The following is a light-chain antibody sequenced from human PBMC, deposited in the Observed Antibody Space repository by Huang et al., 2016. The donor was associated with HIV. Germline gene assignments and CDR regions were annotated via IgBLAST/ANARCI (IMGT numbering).Light chain of an antibody. J-gene: IGKJ1*01. CDR2: GSS. CDR1: QNVTNDY. Sequence: EIVLTQSPDTLSWSPGERGALSCRASQNVTNDYLAWYQQKSGQAPRLLIYGSSGRDTGVPVRCGGGGSGAEFILTIDRLEPEDFASYYGQQYSTSPWTFGPGTKLEVK. CDR3: QQYSTSPWT. V-gene: IGKV3-20*01.